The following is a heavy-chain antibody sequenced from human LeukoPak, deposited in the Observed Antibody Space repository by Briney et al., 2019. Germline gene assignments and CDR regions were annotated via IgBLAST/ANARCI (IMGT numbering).Heavy chain of an antibody. Sequence: GGSLRLSCAASGFTFSTYSMNWVRQAPGKGLEWVSSISSSSSSYIYYADSVKGRFTISRDNAKNSLYLQMNSLRAEDTAVYYCARVRGAATKRFDYWGQGALVTVSS. CDR1: GFTFSTYS. J-gene: IGHJ4*02. D-gene: IGHD5-24*01. CDR3: ARVRGAATKRFDY. V-gene: IGHV3-21*01. CDR2: ISSSSSSYI.